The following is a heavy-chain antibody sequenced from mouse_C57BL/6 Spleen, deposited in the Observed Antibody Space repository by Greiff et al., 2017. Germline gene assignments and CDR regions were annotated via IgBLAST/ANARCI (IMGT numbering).Heavy chain of an antibody. CDR3: ARRGFHYGPFDY. J-gene: IGHJ2*01. V-gene: IGHV1-81*01. CDR2: IYPRRGNT. D-gene: IGHD1-1*01. CDR1: GYTFTSYG. Sequence: QVQLQQSGAELARPGASVKLSCKASGYTFTSYGISWVKQRTGQGLEWIGEIYPRRGNTYYNEKFKGKATLTADKSSSTAYMELRSLTSEDSAVYFCARRGFHYGPFDYWGQGTTLTVSS.